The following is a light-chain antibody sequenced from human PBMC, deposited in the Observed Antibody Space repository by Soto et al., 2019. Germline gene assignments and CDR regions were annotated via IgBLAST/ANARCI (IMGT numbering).Light chain of an antibody. CDR1: QSVSSN. V-gene: IGKV3-15*01. CDR3: QQYNNWPRT. J-gene: IGKJ1*01. Sequence: EIVMTHSPATLAVSPCERATLSSRASQSVSSNLARYQQKPGQAPRLLIYGASTRATGIPARFSGSGSGTEFTLTISSLQSEDFAVYYCQQYNNWPRTFGQGTKVDIK. CDR2: GAS.